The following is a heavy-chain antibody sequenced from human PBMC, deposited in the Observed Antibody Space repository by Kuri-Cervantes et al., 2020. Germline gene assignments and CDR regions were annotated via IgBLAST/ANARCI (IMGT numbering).Heavy chain of an antibody. D-gene: IGHD2-2*02. CDR2: IDWDDDQ. CDR3: AHGACCSSTSCYKGRYNWFDP. Sequence: SGTTRVKPTQILTLTCTFSGVSHSTSGMFVSWIRQPPGMALEWLALIDWDDDQYYRTSLKTRLTIAKDTSKNQVLLTMTNMDPVDTATYYCAHGACCSSTSCYKGRYNWFDPLGQGTLVTVSS. J-gene: IGHJ5*02. V-gene: IGHV2-70*12. CDR1: GVSHSTSGMF.